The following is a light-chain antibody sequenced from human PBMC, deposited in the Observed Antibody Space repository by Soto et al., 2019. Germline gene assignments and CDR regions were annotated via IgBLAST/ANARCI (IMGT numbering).Light chain of an antibody. CDR3: QLYDNLLLT. V-gene: IGKV1-39*01. Sequence: DIQRTQSPSSLSASLGYRVTITCRASQSISSYLNWYQQKPGKAPKLLIYAASSLQSGVPSRFSGSGSGTEFTFTISSLQPEDVATYYCQLYDNLLLTFAGGTKVDIK. CDR1: QSISSY. CDR2: AAS. J-gene: IGKJ4*01.